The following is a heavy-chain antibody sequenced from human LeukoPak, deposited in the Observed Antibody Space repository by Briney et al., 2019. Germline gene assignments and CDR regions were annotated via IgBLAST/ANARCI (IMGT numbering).Heavy chain of an antibody. CDR1: GFTFSSYS. Sequence: PGGSLRPSCAASGFTFSSYSMNWVRQAPGKGLEWVSSISSSSSYIYYADSVKGRFTISRDNAKNSLYLQMNSLRAEDTAVYYCARAGFSSLWFGESPYAFDIWGQGTMVTVSS. CDR2: ISSSSSYI. D-gene: IGHD3-10*01. V-gene: IGHV3-21*01. CDR3: ARAGFSSLWFGESPYAFDI. J-gene: IGHJ3*02.